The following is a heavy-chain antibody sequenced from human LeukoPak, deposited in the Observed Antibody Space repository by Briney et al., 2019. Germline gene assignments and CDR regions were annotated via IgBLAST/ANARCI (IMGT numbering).Heavy chain of an antibody. CDR1: EFTFSSYA. V-gene: IGHV3-23*01. J-gene: IGHJ4*02. CDR2: ISGSGGST. CDR3: AKVPYGSGSYRVRMDY. Sequence: GGSLRLSCAASEFTFSSYAMSWVRQAPGKGLEWVSAISGSGGSTYHADSVKGRFTISRDNSKNTLYLQMNSLRAEDTAVYYCAKVPYGSGSYRVRMDYWGQGTLVTVSS. D-gene: IGHD3-10*01.